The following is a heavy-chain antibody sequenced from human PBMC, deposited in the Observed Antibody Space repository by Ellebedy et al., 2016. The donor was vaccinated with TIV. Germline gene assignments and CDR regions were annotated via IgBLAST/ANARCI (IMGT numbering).Heavy chain of an antibody. V-gene: IGHV1-18*04. J-gene: IGHJ4*02. CDR3: AYDYYGSGSSTSLDY. CDR2: ISAYNGNT. CDR1: GYTFTSYG. Sequence: ASVKVSXXASGYTFTSYGISWVRQAPGQGLEWMGWISAYNGNTNYAQKLQGRVTMTTDTSTSTAYMELRSLRSDDTAVYYCAYDYYGSGSSTSLDYWGQGTLVTVSS. D-gene: IGHD3-10*01.